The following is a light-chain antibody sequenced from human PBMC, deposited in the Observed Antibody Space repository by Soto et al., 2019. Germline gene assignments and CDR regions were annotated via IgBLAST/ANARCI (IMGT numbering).Light chain of an antibody. Sequence: EIVLTQSPGTLSLSPGERATLSCRASRTVSSSNLAWYQQKPGQAPKVVIYGASTRATGIPDRFSGGGSGTDFTLTISRLEPEDFAVYYCQQYGSSPRTFGQGTKVDIK. CDR2: GAS. CDR3: QQYGSSPRT. J-gene: IGKJ1*01. V-gene: IGKV3-20*01. CDR1: RTVSSSN.